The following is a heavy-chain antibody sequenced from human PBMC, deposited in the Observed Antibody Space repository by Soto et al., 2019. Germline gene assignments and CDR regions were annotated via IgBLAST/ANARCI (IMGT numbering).Heavy chain of an antibody. J-gene: IGHJ4*02. D-gene: IGHD6-6*01. Sequence: SETLSLTCAVSGVSLSSYYWSWIRQPPGKGLEWIGYVFYNEIINYSPSLKGRVTMSMEMSTNHFSLELRSVTAADTAVYFCARVGAGGSSSTQQDYWGPGARVTVSS. CDR1: GVSLSSYY. V-gene: IGHV4-59*01. CDR2: VFYNEII. CDR3: ARVGAGGSSSTQQDY.